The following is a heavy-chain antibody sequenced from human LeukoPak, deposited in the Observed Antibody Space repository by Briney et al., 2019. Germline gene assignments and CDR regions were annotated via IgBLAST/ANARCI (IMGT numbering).Heavy chain of an antibody. V-gene: IGHV4-59*01. CDR3: ARGGGRRGKTFDP. Sequence: PSETLSLTCTVSGQSLSGFYWSWIRQPPGKGLEWIGYIYYSGSTNYNPSLKSRVTISVDTSKNQFSLKLSSVTAADTAVYYCARGGGRRGKTFDPWGQGTLVTVSS. J-gene: IGHJ5*02. D-gene: IGHD1-14*01. CDR1: GQSLSGFY. CDR2: IYYSGST.